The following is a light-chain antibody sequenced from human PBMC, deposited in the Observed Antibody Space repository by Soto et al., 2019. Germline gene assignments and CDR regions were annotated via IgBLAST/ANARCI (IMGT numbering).Light chain of an antibody. CDR2: DAS. Sequence: EIVLTQSPATLSLSPGERATLSCRASQSVSSYLAWYQQKPGQAPRLLIYDASNRATGIPPRFSGSGSGTDFTLTISSLEPEDFAVYDCQQRSNWPRGTFGQGTKLEIK. V-gene: IGKV3-11*01. CDR1: QSVSSY. J-gene: IGKJ2*02. CDR3: QQRSNWPRGT.